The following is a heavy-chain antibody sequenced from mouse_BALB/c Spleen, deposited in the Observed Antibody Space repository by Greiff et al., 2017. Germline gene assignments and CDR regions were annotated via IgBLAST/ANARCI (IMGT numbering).Heavy chain of an antibody. CDR3: ARQSRDYYGSSPFAY. CDR2: IYPGGGDT. Sequence: QVQLQQSGAELVRPGTSVKISCKASGYTFTNYWLGWVKQRPGHGLEWIGDIYPGGGDTNYNEKFKGKATLTADTSSSTAYMQLSSLTSEDSAVYFCARQSRDYYGSSPFAYWGQGTLVTVSA. CDR1: GYTFTNYW. V-gene: IGHV1-63*02. J-gene: IGHJ3*01. D-gene: IGHD1-1*01.